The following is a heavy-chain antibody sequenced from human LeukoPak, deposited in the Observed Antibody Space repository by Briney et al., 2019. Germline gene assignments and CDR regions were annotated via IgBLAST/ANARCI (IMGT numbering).Heavy chain of an antibody. CDR2: IYYSGST. D-gene: IGHD3-9*01. V-gene: IGHV4-38-2*01. J-gene: IGHJ4*02. CDR3: ARHLPAYDILTGYYPMDFDY. Sequence: SETLSLTCAVSGYSISSGYYWGWIRPPPGKGLEWIGSIYYSGSTYYNPSLKSRVTISVDTSKNQFSLKLSSVTAADTAVYYCARHLPAYDILTGYYPMDFDYWGQGTLVTVSS. CDR1: GYSISSGYY.